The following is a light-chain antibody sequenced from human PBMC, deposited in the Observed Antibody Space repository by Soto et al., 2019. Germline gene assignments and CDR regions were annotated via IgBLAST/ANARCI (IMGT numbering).Light chain of an antibody. CDR2: GAS. Sequence: EFVLTQSPGTLSLSPGERATLSCRASQSVSSSYLAWYQQKPGQAPRLLIYGASSRATGIPDRFSGSGSGTDFTLTISRLEPEDFAVYYCQQYGSSPPTFGQGTKVDI. J-gene: IGKJ1*01. CDR3: QQYGSSPPT. CDR1: QSVSSSY. V-gene: IGKV3-20*01.